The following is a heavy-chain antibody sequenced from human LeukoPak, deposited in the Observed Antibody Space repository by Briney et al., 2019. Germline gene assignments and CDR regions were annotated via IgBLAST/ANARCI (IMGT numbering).Heavy chain of an antibody. J-gene: IGHJ4*02. CDR3: NIYHYYDSSGRLPKGDF. CDR1: GFTFSNAW. Sequence: GGSLRLSCAASGFTFSNAWMSWVRQAPGKGLEWVGRIKSKTEGGTTDYAAPVKGRFTISRDDSTSMLYLQMNSLETEDTAVYYCNIYHYYDSSGRLPKGDFWGQGTLVTVSS. CDR2: IKSKTEGGTT. V-gene: IGHV3-15*01. D-gene: IGHD3-22*01.